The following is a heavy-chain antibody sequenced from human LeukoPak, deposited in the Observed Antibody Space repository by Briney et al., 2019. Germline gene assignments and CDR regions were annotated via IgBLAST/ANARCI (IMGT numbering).Heavy chain of an antibody. V-gene: IGHV4-4*07. D-gene: IGHD5-24*01. CDR2: FYNSGST. CDR3: ARGRDGYNFLNRGEYYYFDY. Sequence: SETLSLTCTVSGGSISNYYWSWIRQPAGKGLEWIGRFYNSGSTNYNPSLKSRVTISVDTSKNQFSLKLNSVTAADTAVYYCARGRDGYNFLNRGEYYYFDYWGQGALVTVSS. J-gene: IGHJ4*02. CDR1: GGSISNYY.